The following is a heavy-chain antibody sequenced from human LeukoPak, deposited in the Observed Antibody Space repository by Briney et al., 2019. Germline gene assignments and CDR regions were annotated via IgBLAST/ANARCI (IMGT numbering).Heavy chain of an antibody. Sequence: QTGGSLRLSCAASGFTFSSYEMNWVRQAPGKGLEWVANIKQDGSEKKYVDSVKGRFTISRDSAKNSLYLQMNSLRAEDTAVYYCVRDSLWSGYRSFDPWGQGTLVTVPS. V-gene: IGHV3-7*01. CDR3: VRDSLWSGYRSFDP. J-gene: IGHJ5*02. CDR2: IKQDGSEK. CDR1: GFTFSSYE. D-gene: IGHD3-3*01.